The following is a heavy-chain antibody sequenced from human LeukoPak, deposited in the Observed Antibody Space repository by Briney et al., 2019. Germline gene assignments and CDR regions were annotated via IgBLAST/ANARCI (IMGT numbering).Heavy chain of an antibody. CDR3: ARDRPGVTIFGAHNF. J-gene: IGHJ4*02. CDR2: ISYDGSNK. V-gene: IGHV3-30-3*01. Sequence: GGSLRLSCAASGFTFSSYVMQWVRQAPGKGLEWVAVISYDGSNKYYADSVKGRFTISRDNSKNTLYLQMNSLRAEDTAVYYCARDRPGVTIFGAHNFWGQGTLVTVSS. CDR1: GFTFSSYV. D-gene: IGHD3-3*01.